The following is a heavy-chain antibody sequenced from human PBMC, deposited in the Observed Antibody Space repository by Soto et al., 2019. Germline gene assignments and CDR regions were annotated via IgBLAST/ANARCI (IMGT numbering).Heavy chain of an antibody. D-gene: IGHD5-12*01. CDR1: GGTFSSYA. CDR2: IIPIFGTA. Sequence: QVQLVQSGAEVKRPGSSVKVSCKASGGTFSSYAISWVRQAPGQGLEWMGGIIPIFGTANYAQKFQGRVTITADESTSTAYLERSSLRSEDTAVYYWARDRGNRWLQRGYFDYWGQGSLVSVSS. V-gene: IGHV1-69*12. CDR3: ARDRGNRWLQRGYFDY. J-gene: IGHJ4*02.